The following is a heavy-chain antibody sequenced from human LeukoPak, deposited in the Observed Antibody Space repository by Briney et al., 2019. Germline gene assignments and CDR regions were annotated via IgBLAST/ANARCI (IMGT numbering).Heavy chain of an antibody. V-gene: IGHV3-48*01. Sequence: GGTLRLSCAASGFTFSSHSMNWVRQAPGKGLEWVSYISSSSSTIYYADSVKGRFTISRDNAKNSLYLQMNSLRAEDTAVYYCARGAYYYEDWGQGTLVTVSS. CDR3: ARGAYYYED. J-gene: IGHJ4*02. CDR1: GFTFSSHS. D-gene: IGHD3-22*01. CDR2: ISSSSSTI.